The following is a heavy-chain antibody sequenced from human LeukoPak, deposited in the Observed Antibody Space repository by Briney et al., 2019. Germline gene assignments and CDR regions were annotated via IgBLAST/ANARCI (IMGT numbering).Heavy chain of an antibody. V-gene: IGHV4-59*01. CDR3: ARLYYDFWSGYYTGWFDP. CDR2: IYYSGST. CDR1: RVSLSSYY. D-gene: IGHD3-3*01. Sequence: SETLSLTCTVSRVSLSSYYWSWIRQPPGKGLEWIGYIYYSGSTNYNPSLKSRVPISVDTSKNQFSLKLSSVTAADTAVYYCARLYYDFWSGYYTGWFDPWGQGTLVTVSS. J-gene: IGHJ5*02.